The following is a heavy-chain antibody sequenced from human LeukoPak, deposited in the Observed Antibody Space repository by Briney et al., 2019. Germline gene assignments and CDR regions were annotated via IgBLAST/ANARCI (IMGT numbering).Heavy chain of an antibody. CDR1: GYTFSTYG. Sequence: ASVKVSCKASGYTFSTYGISWVRQAPGQGLEWMGWISAYKGNTYYAQKLQGRVTMTTDTSTSTAYMELRSLRSDDTAIYYCARERNYGDYGNAFDVWGQGTKVTVSS. V-gene: IGHV1-18*01. D-gene: IGHD4-17*01. CDR3: ARERNYGDYGNAFDV. J-gene: IGHJ3*01. CDR2: ISAYKGNT.